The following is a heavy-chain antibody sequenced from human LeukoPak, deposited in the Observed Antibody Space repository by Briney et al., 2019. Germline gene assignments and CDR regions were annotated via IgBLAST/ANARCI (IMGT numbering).Heavy chain of an antibody. J-gene: IGHJ4*02. CDR1: GFTFSSYG. D-gene: IGHD3-9*01. CDR2: IWYDGSNE. CDR3: ARNWGDHFDWLHDY. V-gene: IGHV3-33*01. Sequence: GRSLRLSCAASGFTFSSYGMHWVRQAPDKGLEWVAIIWYDGSNEYYADSVKGRFTISRDNSKNTLYLQMNSLRAEDTAIYYCARNWGDHFDWLHDYWGQGTLVTVSS.